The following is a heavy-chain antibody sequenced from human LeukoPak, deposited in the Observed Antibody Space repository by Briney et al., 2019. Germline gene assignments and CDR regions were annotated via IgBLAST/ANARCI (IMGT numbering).Heavy chain of an antibody. CDR3: ARGTGPPNAFDI. V-gene: IGHV3-48*03. Sequence: PGGSLRLSCAASGFTFSSYEMNWVRQAPGKGLEWVSYISSSGSTIYYADSVKGRFTISRDNAKNSLYLQMNSLRAEDTAVYYCARGTGPPNAFDIWGQGTMVIVSS. CDR2: ISSSGSTI. CDR1: GFTFSSYE. J-gene: IGHJ3*02.